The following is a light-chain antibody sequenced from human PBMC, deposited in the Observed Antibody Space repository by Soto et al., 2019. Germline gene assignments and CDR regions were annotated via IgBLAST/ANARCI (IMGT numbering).Light chain of an antibody. CDR3: QTWGTGIQV. Sequence: QPVLIQSPSASASLGASVKLTCTLSSGHSSYAIAWHQQQPEKGPRYLMKLNSDGSHSKGDGIPDRFSGSSSGAERYLTISGLQSEDEADYYCQTWGTGIQVFGGGTKLTVL. CDR1: SGHSSYA. J-gene: IGLJ2*01. CDR2: LNSDGSH. V-gene: IGLV4-69*01.